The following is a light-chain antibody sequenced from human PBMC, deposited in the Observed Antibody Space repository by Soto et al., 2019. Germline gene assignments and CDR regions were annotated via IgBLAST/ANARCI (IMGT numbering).Light chain of an antibody. CDR2: DAS. V-gene: IGKV3-15*01. Sequence: EVVMTQSPASLSASPGERVTLSCRASQNIRSSLAWYQQRPGQAPRLLIYDASTRATGIPPRFSGGGSATEFTVTIISLQSEDFAIYYCQQYDIWPPYTFGQGTKVEF. J-gene: IGKJ2*01. CDR1: QNIRSS. CDR3: QQYDIWPPYT.